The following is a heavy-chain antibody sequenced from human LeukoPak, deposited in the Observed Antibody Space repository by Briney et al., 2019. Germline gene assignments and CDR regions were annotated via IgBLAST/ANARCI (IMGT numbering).Heavy chain of an antibody. CDR1: GFTVSSNY. J-gene: IGHJ6*02. CDR3: AGDGDYERNYYYYGMDV. CDR2: IYSGGST. D-gene: IGHD4-17*01. V-gene: IGHV3-66*01. Sequence: GGSLRLSCAASGFTVSSNYMSWVRQAPGKGLEWVSVIYSGGSTYYADSVKGRFTISRDNSKNTLYLQMNSLRAEDTAVYYCAGDGDYERNYYYYGMDVWGQGTTVTVSS.